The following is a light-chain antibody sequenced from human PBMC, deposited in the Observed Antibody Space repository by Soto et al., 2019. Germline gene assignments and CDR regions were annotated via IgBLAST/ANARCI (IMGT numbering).Light chain of an antibody. CDR2: EVN. Sequence: QSVLTQPPSASGSPGQSVAISCTGTSSDVGGYNYVSWYQQHPGKAPKLIIYEVNKRPSGVPDRFSGAKSGNTASLSVSGLQAEDEADYYCCSYAGNDNYVFGTGTKVTVL. J-gene: IGLJ1*01. CDR3: CSYAGNDNYV. CDR1: SSDVGGYNY. V-gene: IGLV2-8*01.